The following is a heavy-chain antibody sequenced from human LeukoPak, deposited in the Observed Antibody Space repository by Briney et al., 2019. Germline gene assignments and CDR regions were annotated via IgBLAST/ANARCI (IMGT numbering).Heavy chain of an antibody. CDR2: ISAYNGNT. CDR1: GYTFTSYG. J-gene: IGHJ4*02. D-gene: IGHD3-16*02. V-gene: IGHV1-18*04. CDR3: ARDQGFGYYDYVWGSYRLYYFDY. Sequence: ASVKVSCKASGYTFTSYGISWVRQAPGQGLEWMGWISAYNGNTNYAQKLQGRVTMTTDTSTSTAYMGLRSLRSDDTAVYYCARDQGFGYYDYVWGSYRLYYFDYWGQGTLVTVSS.